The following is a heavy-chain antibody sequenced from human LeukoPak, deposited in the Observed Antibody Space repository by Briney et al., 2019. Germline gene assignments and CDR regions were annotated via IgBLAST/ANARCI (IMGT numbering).Heavy chain of an antibody. D-gene: IGHD3-3*01. CDR3: ATVRYYDFWSGIYY. CDR2: FDPEDGET. V-gene: IGHV1-24*01. J-gene: IGHJ4*02. Sequence: EASVNVSCKVSGYTLTELSMHWVRQAPGKGLEWMGGFDPEDGETIYAQKFQGRVTMTEDTSTDTAYMELSSLRSEDTAVYYCATVRYYDFWSGIYYWGQGTLVTVSS. CDR1: GYTLTELS.